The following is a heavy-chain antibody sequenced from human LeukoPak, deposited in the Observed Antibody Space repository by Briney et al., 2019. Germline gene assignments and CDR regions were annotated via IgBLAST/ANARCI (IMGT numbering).Heavy chain of an antibody. CDR3: ARGGYCSGGSCYGLDY. CDR1: GGSISSYY. CDR2: IYYSGST. D-gene: IGHD2-15*01. Sequence: SETLSLTCTVSGGSISSYYWSWIRQPPGKGLEWIGYIYYSGSTNYNPSLKSRVTISVDTSKNQFSLKLSSVTAADTAVYYCARGGYCSGGSCYGLDYWGQGTLVTVSS. V-gene: IGHV4-59*01. J-gene: IGHJ4*02.